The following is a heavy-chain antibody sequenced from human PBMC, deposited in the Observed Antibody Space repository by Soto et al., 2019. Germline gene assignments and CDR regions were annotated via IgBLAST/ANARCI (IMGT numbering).Heavy chain of an antibody. CDR2: INSDGSST. CDR1: GFTFSSYW. CDR3: ASRSYYDFWSGYANYYYYYMDV. Sequence: EVQLVESGGGLVQPGGSLRLSCAASGFTFSSYWMHWVRQAPGKGLVWVSRINSDGSSTSYADSVKGRFTISRDNAKNTLYLQMNSLRAEDTAVYYCASRSYYDFWSGYANYYYYYMDVWGKGITVTVSS. D-gene: IGHD3-3*01. J-gene: IGHJ6*03. V-gene: IGHV3-74*01.